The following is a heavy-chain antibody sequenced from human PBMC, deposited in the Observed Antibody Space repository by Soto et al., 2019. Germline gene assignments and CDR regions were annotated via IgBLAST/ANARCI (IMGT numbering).Heavy chain of an antibody. CDR3: ARGRLLWFGEPDFDI. CDR2: IYSGGDT. V-gene: IGHV3-66*01. D-gene: IGHD3-10*01. J-gene: IGHJ3*02. CDR1: GFTVRSNY. Sequence: EVQLVESGGGLVQPGGSLRLSCAASGFTVRSNYMSWVRQAPGKGLEWVSVIYSGGDTYYADSVKGRFTISRDNSKNTLYLQMNSLRAEDTAVYYCARGRLLWFGEPDFDIWGQGTMVTVSS.